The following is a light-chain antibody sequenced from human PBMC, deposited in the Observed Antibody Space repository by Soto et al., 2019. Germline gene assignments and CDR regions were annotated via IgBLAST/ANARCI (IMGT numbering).Light chain of an antibody. CDR1: QGIGTH. CDR3: QQYVSYPDK. V-gene: IGKV1-16*02. Sequence: DIQMTQSPSSLAASVGDGVSITGRACQGIGTHLACFQKRPGKAPMSLIYAASSLHSGVALKFSGCRSWTDFTLTISSLQPKDFANYYCQQYVSYPDKFGQGTK. J-gene: IGKJ2*01. CDR2: AAS.